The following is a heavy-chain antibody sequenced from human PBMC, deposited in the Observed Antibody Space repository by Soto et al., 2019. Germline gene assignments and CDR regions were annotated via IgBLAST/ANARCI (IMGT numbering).Heavy chain of an antibody. CDR3: ARQGGVVVVAATPVLFDY. CDR2: IYYSGST. Sequence: SETLSLTCTVSGGSISSSSYYWGWIRQPPGKGLEWIGSIYYSGSTYYNPSLKSRVAISVDTSKNQFSLKLSSVTAADTAVYYCARQGGVVVVAATPVLFDYWGQGTLVTVSS. D-gene: IGHD2-15*01. CDR1: GGSISSSSYY. V-gene: IGHV4-39*01. J-gene: IGHJ4*02.